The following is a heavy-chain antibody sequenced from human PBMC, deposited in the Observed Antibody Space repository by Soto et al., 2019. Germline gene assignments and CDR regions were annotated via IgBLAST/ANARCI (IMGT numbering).Heavy chain of an antibody. J-gene: IGHJ4*02. CDR3: ARHYSNYVDY. D-gene: IGHD4-4*01. CDR1: GYSIISGYY. Sequence: LSLTFAVSGYSIISGYYWGWIRQPPGKGLEWIGSIYHSGSTYYNPSLKSRVTISVDTSKNQFSLKLSSVTAADTAVYYCARHYSNYVDYWGQGTLVTVSS. CDR2: IYHSGST. V-gene: IGHV4-38-2*01.